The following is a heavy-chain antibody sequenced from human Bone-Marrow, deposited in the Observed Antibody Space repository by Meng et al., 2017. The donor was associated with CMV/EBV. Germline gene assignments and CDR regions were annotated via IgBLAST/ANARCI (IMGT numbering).Heavy chain of an antibody. D-gene: IGHD3-10*01. CDR2: IRYDGSNK. J-gene: IGHJ5*02. V-gene: IGHV3-30*02. CDR1: GFTFSSYG. CDR3: AKDIRYYYGSGTENWFDP. Sequence: GESLKISCAASGFTFSSYGMHWVRQAPGKGLEWVAFIRYDGSNKYYADSVKGRFTISRDNSKNTLYLQMNSLRAEDTAVYYCAKDIRYYYGSGTENWFDPWGQGTLVTVPS.